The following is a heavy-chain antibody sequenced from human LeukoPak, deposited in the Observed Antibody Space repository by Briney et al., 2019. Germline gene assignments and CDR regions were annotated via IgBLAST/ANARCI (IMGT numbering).Heavy chain of an antibody. CDR1: GFTFSSYG. V-gene: IGHV3-7*01. Sequence: GGSLRLSCAGSGFTFSSYGMSWVRQAPGKGLEWVANIKQDGSDKNYGDSVKGRFTISRENAKNSLYLQMNSLRAEDTAVYYCARATASSYPAYYYYYMHVWGTGTPVTVSS. CDR2: IKQDGSDK. J-gene: IGHJ6*03. CDR3: ARATASSYPAYYYYYMHV. D-gene: IGHD6-6*01.